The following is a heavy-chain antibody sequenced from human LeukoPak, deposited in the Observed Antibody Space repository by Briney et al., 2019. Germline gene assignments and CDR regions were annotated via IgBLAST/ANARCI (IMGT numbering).Heavy chain of an antibody. CDR3: ARHQVYSSSWLGSFDI. D-gene: IGHD6-13*01. V-gene: IGHV4-4*09. Sequence: SETLSLTCTVSGGSISSYYWSWIRQPPGKGLEWIGYIYTSGSTNYDPSLKSRVTISVDTSENQFSLKLSSVTAADTAVYYCARHQVYSSSWLGSFDIWGQGTMVTVSS. CDR2: IYTSGST. J-gene: IGHJ3*02. CDR1: GGSISSYY.